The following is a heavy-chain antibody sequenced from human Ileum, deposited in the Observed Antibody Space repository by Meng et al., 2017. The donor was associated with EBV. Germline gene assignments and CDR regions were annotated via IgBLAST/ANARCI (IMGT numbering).Heavy chain of an antibody. CDR1: GESIISNYW. J-gene: IGHJ5*02. V-gene: IGHV4-4*02. D-gene: IGHD2-8*01. CDR2: IYYNTNT. CDR3: ARKFSVVGSTDGWFDP. Sequence: VQRQESGPGLVQPSGTLSLTCAVSGESIISNYWWSWVRQPPGKGLEWIGEIYYNTNTNYNPSLKGRVTMSVDTSQNQFSLTLSSVTAADTAVYFCARKFSVVGSTDGWFDPWGQGTLVTVSS.